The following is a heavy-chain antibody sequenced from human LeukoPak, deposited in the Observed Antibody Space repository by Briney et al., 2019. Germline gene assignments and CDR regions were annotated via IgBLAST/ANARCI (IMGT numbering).Heavy chain of an antibody. CDR2: ISGSGGST. Sequence: GGSLRLSCAASGFTFSSYAMSWVRQAPGKGLEWVSAISGSGGSTYYADSVKGRFIISRDNSKNTVYLPMNSLRVEDTAVYYCARSMVTPYHFDYWGQGTLVTVSS. CDR3: ARSMVTPYHFDY. J-gene: IGHJ4*02. CDR1: GFTFSSYA. D-gene: IGHD2-21*02. V-gene: IGHV3-23*01.